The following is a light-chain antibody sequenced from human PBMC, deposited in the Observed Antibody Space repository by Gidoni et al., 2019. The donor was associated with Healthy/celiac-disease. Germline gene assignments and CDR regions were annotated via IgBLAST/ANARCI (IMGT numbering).Light chain of an antibody. J-gene: IGKJ1*01. CDR1: QSISSW. CDR2: KAS. Sequence: DVKMTQYPSTLSASGGDRVTLTCRASQSISSWLAWYQQKPGQAPKLLIYKASSLASGVPSRFSGSGSGTEFTLTISSLQPDDFATYYCQQYNSYPWTFGQGTKVEIK. CDR3: QQYNSYPWT. V-gene: IGKV1-5*03.